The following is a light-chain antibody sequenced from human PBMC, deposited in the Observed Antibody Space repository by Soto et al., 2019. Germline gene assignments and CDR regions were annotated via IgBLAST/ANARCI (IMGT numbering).Light chain of an antibody. V-gene: IGLV2-14*03. CDR1: SSDVGDFNY. J-gene: IGLJ2*01. Sequence: QSALTQPASVSGSPGRSVTISCTGSSSDVGDFNYVSWYQHLPGRAPKLIIYDVTNRPSGISYRFSDSKSGRTASLTISGLQAEDEGDYYCSSYSRSSTHVVFGGGTKVTVL. CDR3: SSYSRSSTHVV. CDR2: DVT.